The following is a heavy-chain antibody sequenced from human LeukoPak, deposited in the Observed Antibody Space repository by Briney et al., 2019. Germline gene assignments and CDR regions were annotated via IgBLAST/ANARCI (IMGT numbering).Heavy chain of an antibody. Sequence: SETLSLTCTVSGGSISSSAYYWGWIRQPPGKGLEWIGNIYYSGSTYYNPSLKSRVNISLDTPKNQFSLKLSSVTAADTAVYYCASVRRGFGESSKYYAYYYMGVWGKGTTVTISS. J-gene: IGHJ6*03. V-gene: IGHV4-39*01. CDR3: ASVRRGFGESSKYYAYYYMGV. D-gene: IGHD3-10*01. CDR2: IYYSGST. CDR1: GGSISSSAYY.